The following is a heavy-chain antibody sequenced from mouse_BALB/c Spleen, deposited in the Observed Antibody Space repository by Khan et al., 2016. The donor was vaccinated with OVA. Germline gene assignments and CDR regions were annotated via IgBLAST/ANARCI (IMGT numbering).Heavy chain of an antibody. Sequence: VQVVESGPELVKPRASVRISCKASGYTFTNYYVHWVKQRPGQGLEWIGWIYPGNVNTNYNEKFKGKATLTADKSSSTAYMQLSSLTSEDSAVYFCAREGYYGNYRAWFAYWGQGTLVTVSA. J-gene: IGHJ3*01. CDR2: IYPGNVNT. V-gene: IGHV1S56*01. CDR3: AREGYYGNYRAWFAY. D-gene: IGHD2-1*01. CDR1: GYTFTNYY.